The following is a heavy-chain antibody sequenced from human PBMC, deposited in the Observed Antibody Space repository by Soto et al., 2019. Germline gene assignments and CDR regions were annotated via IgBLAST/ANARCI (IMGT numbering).Heavy chain of an antibody. V-gene: IGHV3-15*01. CDR1: GFTFSNAW. D-gene: IGHD2-15*01. CDR2: IKSKTDGGTT. CDR3: TTGPWDIVVVVASYNYYYYMDV. J-gene: IGHJ6*03. Sequence: GGSLRLSCAASGFTFSNAWMSWVRQAPGKGLEWVGRIKSKTDGGTTDYAAPVKGRFTISRDDSKNTLYLQMNSLKTEDTAVYYCTTGPWDIVVVVASYNYYYYMDVWGKGTTVTVSS.